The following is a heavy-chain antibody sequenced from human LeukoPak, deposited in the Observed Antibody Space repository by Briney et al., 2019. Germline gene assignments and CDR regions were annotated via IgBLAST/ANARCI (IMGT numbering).Heavy chain of an antibody. V-gene: IGHV3-53*01. J-gene: IGHJ6*02. CDR2: IYSGGST. CDR1: GFTVSSNY. Sequence: GGSLRLSCAASGFTVSSNYMSWVRQAPGKGLEWVSVIYSGGSTYYADSVKGRFTISRDNSKNTLYLQMNSLSAEDTAVYYCARGVTGSRNGMDVWGQGTTVTVSS. CDR3: ARGVTGSRNGMDV. D-gene: IGHD3-9*01.